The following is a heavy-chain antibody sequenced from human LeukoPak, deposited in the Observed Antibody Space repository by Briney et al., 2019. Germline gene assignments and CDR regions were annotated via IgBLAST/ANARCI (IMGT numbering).Heavy chain of an antibody. J-gene: IGHJ4*02. V-gene: IGHV3-23*01. D-gene: IGHD3-22*01. Sequence: PGRSLRLSCAASGFTFSSYAMSWVRQAPGKGLEWVSAISGSGGSTYYADSVKGRFTISRDNSKNTLYLQMNSLRAEDTAVYYCAKGLYYYDSSGYWFSHWGQGTLVTVSS. CDR1: GFTFSSYA. CDR2: ISGSGGST. CDR3: AKGLYYYDSSGYWFSH.